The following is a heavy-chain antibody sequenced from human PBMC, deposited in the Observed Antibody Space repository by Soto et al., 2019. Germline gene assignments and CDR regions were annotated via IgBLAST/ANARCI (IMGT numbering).Heavy chain of an antibody. CDR1: GFTFSDYY. Sequence: GGSLRLSCAASGFTFSDYYMSWIRQAPGKGLEWVSYISSSGSTIYYADSVKGRFTISRDNAKNSLFLQMNSLRAEDTAVYYCARDSVYDYIWGSYRYDAFDIWGQGTMVTVS. CDR3: ARDSVYDYIWGSYRYDAFDI. D-gene: IGHD3-16*02. J-gene: IGHJ3*02. CDR2: ISSSGSTI. V-gene: IGHV3-11*01.